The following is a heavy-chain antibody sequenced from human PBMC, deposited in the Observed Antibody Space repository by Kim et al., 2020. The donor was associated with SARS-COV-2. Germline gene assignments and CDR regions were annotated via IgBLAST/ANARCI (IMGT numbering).Heavy chain of an antibody. V-gene: IGHV4-39*07. D-gene: IGHD5-18*01. Sequence: NPSLKSRVTTSVDTSKNQFSLKLSSVTAADTAVYYCAREGGTFGYSYTDYWGQGTLVTVSS. CDR3: AREGGTFGYSYTDY. J-gene: IGHJ4*02.